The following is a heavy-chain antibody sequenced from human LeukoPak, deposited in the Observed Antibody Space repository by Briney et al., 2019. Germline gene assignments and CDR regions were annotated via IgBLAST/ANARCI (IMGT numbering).Heavy chain of an antibody. Sequence: PGGSLRLSCAASGFTFSSYGMHWVRQAPGKGLEWVAVISYDGSNKYYADSVKGRFTISRDNSKNTLYLQMNSLRAEDTAVYYCAKVGEWELLGYFQHWGQGTLVTVSS. CDR1: GFTFSSYG. V-gene: IGHV3-30*18. CDR2: ISYDGSNK. CDR3: AKVGEWELLGYFQH. D-gene: IGHD1-26*01. J-gene: IGHJ1*01.